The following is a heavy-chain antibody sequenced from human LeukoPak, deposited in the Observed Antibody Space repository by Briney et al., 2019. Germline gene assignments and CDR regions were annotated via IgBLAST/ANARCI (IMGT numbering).Heavy chain of an antibody. CDR2: ISTSSSYI. V-gene: IGHV3-21*04. CDR1: GFTLSTYN. J-gene: IGHJ3*02. CDR3: ARDALWGAFDI. Sequence: GGSLRLSCAASGFTLSTYNMKWVRQAPRKGLEWVSSISTSSSYIYYADSVKGRFTISRDNAKNSLYLQMNSLRAEDTALYYCARDALWGAFDIWGQGTMVTVSS. D-gene: IGHD5-18*01.